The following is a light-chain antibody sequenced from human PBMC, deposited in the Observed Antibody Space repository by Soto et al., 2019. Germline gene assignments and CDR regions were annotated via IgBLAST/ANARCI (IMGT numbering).Light chain of an antibody. J-gene: IGKJ4*01. CDR3: QQHNNWPLT. Sequence: EVVMTQSPATLSVSPGERATLSCRASQSVSSNLAWYQQKVGQAPRLLIYRASTRATGIPARFSGSGSGTEFKLTISSLQSEDFAVYYCQQHNNWPLTFGGGTKVEIK. V-gene: IGKV3-15*01. CDR1: QSVSSN. CDR2: RAS.